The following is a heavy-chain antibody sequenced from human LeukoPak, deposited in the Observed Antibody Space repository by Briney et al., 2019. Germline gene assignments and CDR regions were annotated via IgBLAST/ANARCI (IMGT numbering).Heavy chain of an antibody. CDR2: IIPIFGIA. J-gene: IGHJ4*02. D-gene: IGHD3-3*01. CDR3: ASHKGEWSNFDY. Sequence: ASVKVSCKASGGTFSSYAISWVRQAPGQGLEWMGGIIPIFGIANYAQKFQGRVTITADESTSTAYMELSSLRSEDTAVYYCASHKGEWSNFDYWGQGTLVTVSS. CDR1: GGTFSSYA. V-gene: IGHV1-69*01.